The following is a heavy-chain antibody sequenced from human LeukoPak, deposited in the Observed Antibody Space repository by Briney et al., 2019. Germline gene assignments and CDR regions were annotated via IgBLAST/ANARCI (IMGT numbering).Heavy chain of an antibody. V-gene: IGHV4-34*01. CDR2: INHSGNT. J-gene: IGHJ4*02. D-gene: IGHD3-22*01. CDR1: GGSFSGYY. Sequence: PSETLSLTCAVYGGSFSGYYWNWIRQPPGKGLEWIGEINHSGNTNYNPSLKSRVTMSVDTSKNQFSPRLSSVTAADTAVYYCARDHNYDSSGYFLYYWGQGTLVTVSS. CDR3: ARDHNYDSSGYFLYY.